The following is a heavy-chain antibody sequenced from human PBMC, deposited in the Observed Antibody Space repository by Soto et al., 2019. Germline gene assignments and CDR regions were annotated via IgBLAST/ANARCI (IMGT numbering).Heavy chain of an antibody. J-gene: IGHJ4*02. CDR3: ARGGDGYHYYFVY. CDR2: IVPIIGVA. Sequence: QVQLVQSGAEVKKPGSSVKVSCKASGGSFTRHAISWVRQAPGHGLEWMGGIVPIIGVANYAQNFQDRFTNIADEYTSTAYMELTSLKSEDTAINYCARGGDGYHYYFVYWGQGTLVTVSS. CDR1: GGSFTRHA. D-gene: IGHD5-12*01. V-gene: IGHV1-69*01.